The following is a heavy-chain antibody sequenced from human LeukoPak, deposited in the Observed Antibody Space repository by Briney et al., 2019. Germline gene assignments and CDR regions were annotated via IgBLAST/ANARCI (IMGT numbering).Heavy chain of an antibody. CDR1: GGTLSSYA. J-gene: IGHJ4*02. V-gene: IGHV1-18*01. D-gene: IGHD3-22*01. CDR3: ARVIPDYYDSSGYPLFFDY. CDR2: ISAYNGNT. Sequence: ASVKVSCKASGGTLSSYAISWVRQAPGQGLEWLGWISAYNGNTHYAQKLQGRVTLTTDTSTSTAYMEVRSLRSDDTAVYFCARVIPDYYDSSGYPLFFDYWGQGTLVTVSS.